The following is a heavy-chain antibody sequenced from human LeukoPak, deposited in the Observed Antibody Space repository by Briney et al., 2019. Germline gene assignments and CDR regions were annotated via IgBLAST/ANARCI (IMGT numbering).Heavy chain of an antibody. J-gene: IGHJ4*02. V-gene: IGHV3-48*03. Sequence: GGSLRLSCAASGFTFSNYEMNWVRQAPGKGLEWVSYISSSGSPKYYADSVKGRFTISRDNAKNSLYLQINSLRAEDTAVYYCARDLGLSGSYFDYWGQGTLVTVSS. CDR3: ARDLGLSGSYFDY. D-gene: IGHD3-10*01. CDR1: GFTFSNYE. CDR2: ISSSGSPK.